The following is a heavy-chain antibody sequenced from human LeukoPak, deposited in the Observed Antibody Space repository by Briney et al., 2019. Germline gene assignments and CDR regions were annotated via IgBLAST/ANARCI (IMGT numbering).Heavy chain of an antibody. D-gene: IGHD7-27*01. Sequence: PSETLSLTCTVSGGSVSNYDWSWIRQSPGKGLEWIGYIYYTETSYNPSLKSRVTISADTSKNQFPLKLYSVTAADTAVYYCATRKLGNDYWGQGTLVTVSS. CDR2: IYYTET. CDR1: GGSVSNYD. J-gene: IGHJ4*02. V-gene: IGHV4-59*02. CDR3: ATRKLGNDY.